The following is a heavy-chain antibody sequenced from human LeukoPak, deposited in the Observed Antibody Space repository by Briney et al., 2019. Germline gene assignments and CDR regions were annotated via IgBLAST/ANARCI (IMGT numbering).Heavy chain of an antibody. CDR1: GFTFSSYG. J-gene: IGHJ4*02. CDR2: ISYDGSNK. V-gene: IGHV3-30*18. D-gene: IGHD1-26*01. Sequence: GGSLRFSGAASGFTFSSYGMHWVRQAPGKGLEWVAVISYDGSNKYYADSVKGRFTISRDNSKNTLYLQMNSLRAEDTAVYYCAKDQWELGYFDYWGQGTLVTVSS. CDR3: AKDQWELGYFDY.